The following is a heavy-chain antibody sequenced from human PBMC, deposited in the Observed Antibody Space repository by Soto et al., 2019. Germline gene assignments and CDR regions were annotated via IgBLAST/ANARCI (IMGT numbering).Heavy chain of an antibody. CDR3: ARVSKYSDTGGYYYDY. Sequence: EVQLVESGGGLVQPGGSLRLSCAASGFTFSNFGLHWVRQAPGKGLEYVSAITGDGVSTFYANSVKGRFTISRDNSKNTLCLQMGSLRTEDMAVYYCARVSKYSDTGGYYYDYWGQGTQVTVSS. D-gene: IGHD3-22*01. V-gene: IGHV3-64*01. J-gene: IGHJ4*02. CDR1: GFTFSNFG. CDR2: ITGDGVST.